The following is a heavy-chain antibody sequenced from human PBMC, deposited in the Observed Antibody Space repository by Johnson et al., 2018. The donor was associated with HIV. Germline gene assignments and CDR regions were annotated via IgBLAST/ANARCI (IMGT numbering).Heavy chain of an antibody. CDR1: GFTFDDYA. CDR3: AKVGATVVTPRGEAFDI. J-gene: IGHJ3*02. D-gene: IGHD4-23*01. Sequence: QLVESGGGLVQPGRSLRLSCAASGFTFDDYAMHWVRQAPGKGLEWVSGISWNSGSIGYADSVKGRFTISRENSKNTLYLQMNSLRAEDTAVYYCAKVGATVVTPRGEAFDIWGQGAMVTVSS. CDR2: ISWNSGSI. V-gene: IGHV3-9*01.